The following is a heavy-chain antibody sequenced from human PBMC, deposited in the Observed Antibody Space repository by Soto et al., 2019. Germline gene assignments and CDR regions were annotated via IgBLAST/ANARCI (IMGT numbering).Heavy chain of an antibody. J-gene: IGHJ4*02. D-gene: IGHD6-13*01. CDR3: VRSWAY. CDR2: VSPAGNT. Sequence: PGGSLRLSCAASGFTFSNYGMNWIRLAPGEGLEWVSTVSPAGNTFYADSVRGRFTISRDNSKSTVDLQMNGLRVDDTAIYYCVRSWAYWGRGTVVTVSS. V-gene: IGHV3-23*01. CDR1: GFTFSNYG.